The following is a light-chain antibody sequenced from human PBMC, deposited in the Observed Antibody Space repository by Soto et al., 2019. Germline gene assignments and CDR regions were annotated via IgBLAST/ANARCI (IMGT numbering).Light chain of an antibody. V-gene: IGKV1-39*01. CDR3: QQTYSTPLT. J-gene: IGKJ4*01. Sequence: TQAPLSLPVIPGEAASITCRPGQSISDYLNWYQQKPGKAPTLLIYGASSLQSGVPPRFSGSGSGTDFTLSINSLQPEDFATYYCQQTYSTPLTFGGGTKVDIK. CDR2: GAS. CDR1: QSISDY.